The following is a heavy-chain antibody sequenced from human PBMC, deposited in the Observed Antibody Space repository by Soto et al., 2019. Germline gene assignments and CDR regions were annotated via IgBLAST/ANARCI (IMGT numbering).Heavy chain of an antibody. CDR2: INAGNGNT. CDR1: GYTFTSSA. Sequence: QVQLVQSGAEEKKPGASVKVSCKASGYTFTSSAMHWVRQAPGQRLEWRGWINAGNGNTKYSQKFQGRVTITRDTSASTAYMELSSLRSEDTAVYYCARAPSWWYFALWGRGTLVTVSS. CDR3: ARAPSWWYFAL. V-gene: IGHV1-3*05. J-gene: IGHJ2*01.